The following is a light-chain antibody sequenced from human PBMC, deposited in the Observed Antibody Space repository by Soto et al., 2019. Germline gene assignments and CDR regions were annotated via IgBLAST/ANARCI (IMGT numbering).Light chain of an antibody. Sequence: QSALTQPASVSGSPGQSITISCTGTSSDVGGYNYVSWYQQHPGTAPKLMIYDVSNRPSGVSNRFSCSKSGNTASLTISGLQAEDEADYYCSSYTSSSTPYVFGPGTKVTVL. CDR2: DVS. CDR3: SSYTSSSTPYV. J-gene: IGLJ1*01. CDR1: SSDVGGYNY. V-gene: IGLV2-14*01.